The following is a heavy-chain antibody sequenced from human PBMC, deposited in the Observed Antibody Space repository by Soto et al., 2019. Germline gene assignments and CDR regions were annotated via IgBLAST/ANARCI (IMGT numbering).Heavy chain of an antibody. V-gene: IGHV3-23*01. D-gene: IGHD3-3*01. Sequence: GGSLRLSCAASGFTFSSYSMNWVRQAPGKGLEWVSLISGTGSATYFADSVKGRFTISRDNSKNTLYLQMNSLRADDTAVYYCAAIRFWGQGTLVTVSS. J-gene: IGHJ4*02. CDR1: GFTFSSYS. CDR3: AAIRF. CDR2: ISGTGSAT.